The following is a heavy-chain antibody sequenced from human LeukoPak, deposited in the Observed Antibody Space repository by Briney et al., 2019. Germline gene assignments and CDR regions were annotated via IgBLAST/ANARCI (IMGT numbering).Heavy chain of an antibody. V-gene: IGHV1-69*13. CDR1: GGTFSSYA. Sequence: SVKVSCTASGGTFSSYAISWVRQAPGQGLEWMGGIIPIFGTANYAQKFQGRVTITADESTSTAYMELSSLRSEDTAVYYCASCASSSLPMDVWGQGTTVTVSS. J-gene: IGHJ6*02. CDR3: ASCASSSLPMDV. D-gene: IGHD6-6*01. CDR2: IIPIFGTA.